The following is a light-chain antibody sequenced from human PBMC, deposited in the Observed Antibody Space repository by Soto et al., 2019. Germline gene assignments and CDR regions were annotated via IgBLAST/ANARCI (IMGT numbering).Light chain of an antibody. CDR2: GAS. CDR3: QQSYSTPPLT. Sequence: DIETTQSPSSLSASVGDTVTITCRASQGIKSYLNWYQQKPGKAPKLLIYGASSLQSGVPSRFTGSGSGTDFTLTISGLQPEDYATYYCQQSYSTPPLTFGGGTKVDIK. CDR1: QGIKSY. J-gene: IGKJ4*01. V-gene: IGKV1-39*01.